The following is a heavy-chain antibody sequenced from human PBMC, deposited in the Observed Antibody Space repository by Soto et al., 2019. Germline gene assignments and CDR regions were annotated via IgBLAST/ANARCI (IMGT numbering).Heavy chain of an antibody. Sequence: GESLKISCKGSGYRFTSYWIGCVRPMPGKGLEWMGIIYPGDSDTRYSPSFQGQVTISADKSISTAYPQWSSLKASDTAMYYCASPAKNYYYGMDVWGQGTTVTVSS. J-gene: IGHJ6*02. CDR3: ASPAKNYYYGMDV. V-gene: IGHV5-51*01. CDR2: IYPGDSDT. CDR1: GYRFTSYW.